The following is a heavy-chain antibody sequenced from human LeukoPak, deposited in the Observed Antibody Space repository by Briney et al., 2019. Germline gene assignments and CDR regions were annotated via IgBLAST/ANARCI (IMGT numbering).Heavy chain of an antibody. D-gene: IGHD3-22*01. V-gene: IGHV3-48*03. CDR3: ARDQRNYDSSGNSYYYGMDV. CDR2: ISSSGSTI. J-gene: IGHJ6*02. CDR1: GFTFSSYE. Sequence: PGGSLRLSCAASGFTFSSYEMNWVRQAPGKGLEWVSYISSSGSTIYYADSVKGRFTISRDNAKNSLYLQMNSLRAEDTAVYYCARDQRNYDSSGNSYYYGMDVWGQGTTVTVSS.